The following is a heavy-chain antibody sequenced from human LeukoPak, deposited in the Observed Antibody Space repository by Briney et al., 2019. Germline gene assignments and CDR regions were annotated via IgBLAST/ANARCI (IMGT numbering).Heavy chain of an antibody. CDR2: ISCSGGST. CDR1: GFTFSSYA. Sequence: GGSLRLSCAASGFTFSSYAMSWVPQAPGKGLEWVSAISCSGGSTYYADSVKGRFTISRDNSKNTLYLQMNSLRAEDTGVYYCAKDHEVGAVAPLPFDYWGQGTLVTVSS. V-gene: IGHV3-23*01. D-gene: IGHD6-19*01. CDR3: AKDHEVGAVAPLPFDY. J-gene: IGHJ4*02.